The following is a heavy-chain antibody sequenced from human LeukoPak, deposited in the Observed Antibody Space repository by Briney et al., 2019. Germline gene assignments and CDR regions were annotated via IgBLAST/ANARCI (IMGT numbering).Heavy chain of an antibody. CDR2: ISAYNGNT. CDR3: ARDRANNIVVVPAAERFHYYYGMDV. J-gene: IGHJ6*02. D-gene: IGHD2-2*01. CDR1: GYTFTSYG. Sequence: ASVKVSCKASGYTFTSYGISWVRQAPGQGLEWMGWISAYNGNTNYAQKLQGRVTMTTDTSTSTAYMELRSLRSDDTAVYYCARDRANNIVVVPAAERFHYYYGMDVWGQGTTVTVSS. V-gene: IGHV1-18*01.